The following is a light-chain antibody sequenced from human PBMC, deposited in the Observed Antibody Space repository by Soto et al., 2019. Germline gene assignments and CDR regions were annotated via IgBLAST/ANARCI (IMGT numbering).Light chain of an antibody. J-gene: IGLJ7*01. V-gene: IGLV2-14*01. Sequence: QSALTQPASVSGSPGQSITISCTGTSSDVGGYNYVSWYQQHPGKAPKLMIYEVSNRPSGVSNRFSGSKSGNTASLTISGLQAEDDADYYCSSYTSSSTLPVFGGGTQLTVL. CDR1: SSDVGGYNY. CDR3: SSYTSSSTLPV. CDR2: EVS.